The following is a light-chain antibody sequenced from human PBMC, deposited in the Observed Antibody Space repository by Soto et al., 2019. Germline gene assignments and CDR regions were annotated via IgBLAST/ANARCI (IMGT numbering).Light chain of an antibody. V-gene: IGKV1-5*01. CDR1: QSIGRF. J-gene: IGKJ1*01. CDR2: DAS. CDR3: QQCYMGWT. Sequence: DIQMTQSPSTLSASVGDRVTITCRASQSIGRFLAWYQHQPGKAPKLLIYDASTLESGLPSRFSGTGSGTEFTFSITSLQPEDFGTYYCQQCYMGWTFGQGTKVDFK.